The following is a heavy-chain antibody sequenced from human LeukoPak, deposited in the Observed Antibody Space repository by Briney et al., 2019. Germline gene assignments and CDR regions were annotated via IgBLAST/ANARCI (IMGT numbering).Heavy chain of an antibody. CDR2: IYYSGST. CDR3: ARHSIAARRGFDY. V-gene: IGHV4-39*01. J-gene: IGHJ4*02. CDR1: GGSISSSSYY. D-gene: IGHD6-6*01. Sequence: PSETLSLTCTVSGGSISSSSYYWGWIRQPPGKGLEWIGSIYYSGSTYYNPSLKSRVTISVDTPKNQFSLKLSSVTAADTAAYYCARHSIAARRGFDYWGQGTLVTVSS.